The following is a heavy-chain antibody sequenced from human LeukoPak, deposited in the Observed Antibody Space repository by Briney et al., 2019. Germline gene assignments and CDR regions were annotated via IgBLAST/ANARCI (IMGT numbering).Heavy chain of an antibody. CDR1: GGSFSGYY. V-gene: IGHV4-34*01. J-gene: IGHJ4*02. Sequence: SETLSLTCAVYGGSFSGYYWSWIRQPPGKGLEWIGEINHSGSTNYNPSLKSRVTISVDTSKNQFSLKLSSVTAADTAVYYCARLNYYDSSGYYYGVDYWGQGTLVTVSS. D-gene: IGHD3-22*01. CDR2: INHSGST. CDR3: ARLNYYDSSGYYYGVDY.